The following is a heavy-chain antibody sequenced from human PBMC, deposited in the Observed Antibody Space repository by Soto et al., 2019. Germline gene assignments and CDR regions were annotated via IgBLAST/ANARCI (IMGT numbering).Heavy chain of an antibody. D-gene: IGHD6-13*01. Sequence: QVPLKESGPVLVKPTETLTLSCTVSGFLLSNGRMGVSWIRQPPGKSLEWLAHIFSNDEKAYSISLRSRLTISKDTSKSQVVLTMTNMDPVDTATYYCARIRIAAAGNNFDYWGQGALVTVSS. J-gene: IGHJ4*02. V-gene: IGHV2-26*01. CDR1: GFLLSNGRMG. CDR3: ARIRIAAAGNNFDY. CDR2: IFSNDEK.